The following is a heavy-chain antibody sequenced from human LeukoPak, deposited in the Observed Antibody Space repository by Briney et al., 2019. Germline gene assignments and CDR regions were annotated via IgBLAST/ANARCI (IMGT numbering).Heavy chain of an antibody. CDR3: ARPRRDGYNSDAFDI. CDR2: IRYGGSNK. CDR1: GFTFSSYG. J-gene: IGHJ3*02. D-gene: IGHD5-24*01. V-gene: IGHV3-30*02. Sequence: PGGSLRLSCAASGFTFSSYGIHWVRQAPGKGLEWVAFIRYGGSNKYYADSVKGRFTISRDNSKNTLYLQMNSLRAEDTAVYYCARPRRDGYNSDAFDIWGQGTMVTVSS.